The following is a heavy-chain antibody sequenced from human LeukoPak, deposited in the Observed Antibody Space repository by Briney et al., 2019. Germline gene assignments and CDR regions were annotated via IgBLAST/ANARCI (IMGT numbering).Heavy chain of an antibody. CDR2: INTNTGNP. CDR3: ARMVGAYPWYSSSWLTEYYYYYMDV. V-gene: IGHV7-4-1*02. D-gene: IGHD6-13*01. CDR1: GYTFTSYD. J-gene: IGHJ6*03. Sequence: EASVKVSCKASGYTFTSYDINWVRQAPGQGLEWMGWINTNTGNPTYAQGFTGRFVFSLDTSVSTAYLQISSLKAEDTAVYYCARMVGAYPWYSSSWLTEYYYYYMDVWGKGTTVTVSS.